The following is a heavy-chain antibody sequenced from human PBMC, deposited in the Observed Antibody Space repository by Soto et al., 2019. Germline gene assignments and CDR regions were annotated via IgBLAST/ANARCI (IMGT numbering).Heavy chain of an antibody. CDR3: SRLWAGGDDRDSPPYYLDS. Sequence: EVQLVESGGGLVQPGGSVILSCAASGFTFSGSAIHWVRQASGKGLEWLGRIKTRSYNYATAYTASLKGRFTISRDDSKNPAYLQMNSLKTEDTAVYFCSRLWAGGDDRDSPPYYLDSWGQGTLVTVSS. CDR1: GFTFSGSA. J-gene: IGHJ4*02. D-gene: IGHD3-16*01. CDR2: IKTRSYNYAT. V-gene: IGHV3-73*02.